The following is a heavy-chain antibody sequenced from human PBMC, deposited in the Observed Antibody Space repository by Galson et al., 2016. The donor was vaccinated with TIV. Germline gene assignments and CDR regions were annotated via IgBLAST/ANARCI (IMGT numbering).Heavy chain of an antibody. V-gene: IGHV1-24*01. CDR1: GNSLNELV. CDR3: ASVAWFPGLSLDN. Sequence: SVKVSCKVSGNSLNELVMHWVRQAPGKGLEWMGGFDPEVFKTVYPQKFQGRVTMTADTYRDTAFLELSSLSFGDTAVYYCASVAWFPGLSLDNWGQGTLVIVSS. J-gene: IGHJ4*02. CDR2: FDPEVFKT. D-gene: IGHD2/OR15-2a*01.